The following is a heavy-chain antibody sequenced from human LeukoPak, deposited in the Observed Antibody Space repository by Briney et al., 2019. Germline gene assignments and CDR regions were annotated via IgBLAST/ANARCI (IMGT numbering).Heavy chain of an antibody. V-gene: IGHV3-30*02. CDR1: GFTFSSYG. CDR3: AKDSAGTSIRWYNIGAFDI. J-gene: IGHJ3*02. D-gene: IGHD6-19*01. CDR2: IRYDESNR. Sequence: GGSLRLSCAASGFTFSSYGTHWVRQAPGKGLEWVAFIRYDESNRYYADSVKGRFTISRDNSRKTLNLQMNSLRTEDTAVYYCAKDSAGTSIRWYNIGAFDIWGQGTMVTVSS.